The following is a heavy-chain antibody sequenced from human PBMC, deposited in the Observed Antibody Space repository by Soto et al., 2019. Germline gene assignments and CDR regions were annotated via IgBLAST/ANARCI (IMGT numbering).Heavy chain of an antibody. CDR2: IRSKAYGGTT. CDR3: ARFVDKDFVSWPYYYGSGSYYCAAFDY. Sequence: PGGSLRLSCTASGFTFGDYAMSWFRQAPGKGLEWVGFIRSKAYGGTTEYAASVKGRFTISRDDSKSIAYLQMNSLKTEDTAVYYCARFVDKDFVSWPYYYGSGSYYCAAFDYWGQGTLVTVSS. J-gene: IGHJ4*02. D-gene: IGHD3-10*01. V-gene: IGHV3-49*03. CDR1: GFTFGDYA.